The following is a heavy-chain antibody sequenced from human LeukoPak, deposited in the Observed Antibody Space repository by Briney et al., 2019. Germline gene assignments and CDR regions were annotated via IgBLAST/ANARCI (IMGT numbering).Heavy chain of an antibody. CDR3: ARDGLGFRKATNSSSWLLRYYYYYMDV. J-gene: IGHJ6*03. D-gene: IGHD6-13*01. CDR2: INPNSGGT. V-gene: IGHV1-2*02. CDR1: GYTFTGYY. Sequence: EASVKVSCKASGYTFTGYYIHWVRQAPGQGLEWMGWINPNSGGTNYAQKFQGRVTMTRDTSTSTVYLELSSLRSEDTAVYYCARDGLGFRKATNSSSWLLRYYYYYMDVWGKGTTVTISS.